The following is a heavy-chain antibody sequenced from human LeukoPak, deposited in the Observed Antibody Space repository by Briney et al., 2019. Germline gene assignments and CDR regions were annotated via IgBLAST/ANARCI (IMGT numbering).Heavy chain of an antibody. CDR1: GGSISSISYY. D-gene: IGHD2-2*01. Sequence: PSETLSLTCTVSGGSISSISYYWGWIRQPPGKGLEWIGSIYNSGSTYYNPSLKSRVTISVDTSKNQFSLKLSSLTAADTAVYYCARHGADIVVVPSGSVVYWGQGTLVTVSS. CDR3: ARHGADIVVVPSGSVVY. V-gene: IGHV4-39*01. CDR2: IYNSGST. J-gene: IGHJ4*02.